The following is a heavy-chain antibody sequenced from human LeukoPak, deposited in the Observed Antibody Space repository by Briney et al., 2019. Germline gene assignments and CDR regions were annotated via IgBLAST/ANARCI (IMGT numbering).Heavy chain of an antibody. Sequence: SVKVSCKASGGTFSSYAISWVRQAPGQGLEWMGGIIPIFGTANYAQKFQGRVTITADESTSTAYMELSSLRSEDTAVYYCARTPARYGSGSYHYYYGMDVWGQGTTVTVSS. D-gene: IGHD3-10*01. J-gene: IGHJ6*02. CDR3: ARTPARYGSGSYHYYYGMDV. V-gene: IGHV1-69*13. CDR2: IIPIFGTA. CDR1: GGTFSSYA.